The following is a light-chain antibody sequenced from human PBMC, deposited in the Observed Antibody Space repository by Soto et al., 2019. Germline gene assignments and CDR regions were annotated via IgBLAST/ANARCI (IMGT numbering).Light chain of an antibody. CDR3: EQYNNWCSVT. J-gene: IGKJ5*01. CDR2: DTY. V-gene: IGKV3-15*01. Sequence: PTGLSASKGEGDTLSCRASQSVRSKVAWYQQKPGQAPSLVIYDTYIRATGIPARFSGSGFGTEFTLTISSLQSEDFAAYYCEQYNNWCSVTVAQGTRLEIK. CDR1: QSVRSK.